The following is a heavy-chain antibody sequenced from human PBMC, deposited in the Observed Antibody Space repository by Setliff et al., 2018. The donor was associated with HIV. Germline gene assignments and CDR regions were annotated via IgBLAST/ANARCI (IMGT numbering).Heavy chain of an antibody. Sequence: ASVKVSCKASGYSFSTNGISWVRQAPGQGLEWMGWISAYNGNTNYAQKFQGRVTMTTDTSTSTASMELRSLTSDDTAVYYCARDQATYYYDTSGHEFDYWGQGTLVTVSS. CDR1: GYSFSTNG. CDR2: ISAYNGNT. V-gene: IGHV1-18*01. J-gene: IGHJ4*02. D-gene: IGHD3-22*01. CDR3: ARDQATYYYDTSGHEFDY.